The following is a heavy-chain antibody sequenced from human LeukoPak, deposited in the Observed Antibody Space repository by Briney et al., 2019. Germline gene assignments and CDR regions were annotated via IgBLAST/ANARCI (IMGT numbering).Heavy chain of an antibody. Sequence: GRSMTPACAAYGFTFSTYNMNWVRQAPGKGREGVSSISTISLYIYYADSMKGRFTISRDNTKNTLYLQMNSLRGEDTAVYSCARGQRRHIDMAPSFDYWGQGTLVTVSS. J-gene: IGHJ4*02. V-gene: IGHV3-21*01. CDR3: ARGQRRHIDMAPSFDY. D-gene: IGHD5-24*01. CDR2: ISTISLYI. CDR1: GFTFSTYN.